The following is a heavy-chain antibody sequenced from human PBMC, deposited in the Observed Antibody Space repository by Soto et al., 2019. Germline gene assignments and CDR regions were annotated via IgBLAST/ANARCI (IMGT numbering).Heavy chain of an antibody. D-gene: IGHD3-22*01. V-gene: IGHV3-23*01. CDR1: GFTFSSYA. CDR2: ISGSGGST. Sequence: GGSLRLSCAASGFTFSSYAMSWVRQAPGKGLEWVSAISGSGGSTYYADSVKGRFTISRDNSKNTLYLQMNSLRAEDTAVYYCAKDSPRTNYYDSRSRNPHQGYFQHWGQGTLVTVSS. J-gene: IGHJ1*01. CDR3: AKDSPRTNYYDSRSRNPHQGYFQH.